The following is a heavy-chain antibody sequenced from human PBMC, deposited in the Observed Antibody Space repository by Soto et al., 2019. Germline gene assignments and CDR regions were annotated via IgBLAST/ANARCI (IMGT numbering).Heavy chain of an antibody. CDR3: ARGVMDYGSGSYRFDP. V-gene: IGHV1-69*13. CDR1: GGTFSSYA. J-gene: IGHJ5*02. CDR2: IIPIFGTA. D-gene: IGHD3-10*01. Sequence: SVKVSCKASGGTFSSYAISWVRQAPGQGLEWMGGIIPIFGTANYAQKFQGRVTITADESTSTAYMELSSLRSEDTAVYYCARGVMDYGSGSYRFDPWGQGTLVTVSS.